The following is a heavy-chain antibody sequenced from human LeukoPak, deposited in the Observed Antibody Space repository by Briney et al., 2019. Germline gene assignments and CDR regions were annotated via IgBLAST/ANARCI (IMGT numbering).Heavy chain of an antibody. J-gene: IGHJ6*03. V-gene: IGHV3-20*04. CDR2: INWNGGST. D-gene: IGHD3-16*01. CDR3: ARSKPSCPPPYYYYYYIDV. Sequence: GGSLRLSCAASGFTFDDYGMSWVRHAPGKGLEWVSGINWNGGSTDYADSVKGRFTISRENAKNCVYLQMNSLRAEEAAVYYCARSKPSCPPPYYYYYYIDVWGKGTTVTISS. CDR1: GFTFDDYG.